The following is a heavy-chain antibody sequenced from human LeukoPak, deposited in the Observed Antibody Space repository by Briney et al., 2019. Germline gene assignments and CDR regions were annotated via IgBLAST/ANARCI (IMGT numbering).Heavy chain of an antibody. CDR1: GGTFSSYA. CDR3: ARSLYCTNGACYGRNWFDP. Sequence: SVKVSCKASGGTFSSYAISWVRQAPGQGLEWMGGIIPIFGTANYAQKFQGRVTITADESTSTAYMELSSLRSEGTAVYYCARSLYCTNGACYGRNWFDPWGQGTLVTVSS. V-gene: IGHV1-69*13. D-gene: IGHD2-8*01. CDR2: IIPIFGTA. J-gene: IGHJ5*02.